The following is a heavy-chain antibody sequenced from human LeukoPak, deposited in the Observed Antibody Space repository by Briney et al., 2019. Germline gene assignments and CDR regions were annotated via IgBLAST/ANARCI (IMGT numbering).Heavy chain of an antibody. CDR3: AREPYSSTWSYGMDV. J-gene: IGHJ6*02. D-gene: IGHD6-6*01. V-gene: IGHV3-7*05. CDR1: GFTFSRYW. Sequence: GGSLRLFCEASGFTFSRYWMRLVRQAPGKGPEWVGNIKQDGSEEVYVDCVKGRFTISRDNAKNSLFLQMNTLRAEDTAVYYCAREPYSSTWSYGMDVWGQGTTVSVSS. CDR2: IKQDGSEE.